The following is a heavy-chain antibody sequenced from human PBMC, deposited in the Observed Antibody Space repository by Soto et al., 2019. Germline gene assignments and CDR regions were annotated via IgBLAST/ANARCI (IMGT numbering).Heavy chain of an antibody. CDR3: AKDGEGDYGFHEYYFDY. D-gene: IGHD4-17*01. V-gene: IGHV3-30*18. CDR2: ISYDGSNK. J-gene: IGHJ4*02. CDR1: GFTFSSYG. Sequence: QVQLVESWGGVVQPGRSLRLSCAASGFTFSSYGMHWVLQAPGKGLEWVAVISYDGSNKYYADDVKGLFTIYRDNSKNTLYLQMNSLSAEDTAVYYCAKDGEGDYGFHEYYFDYWGQGTLVTVSS.